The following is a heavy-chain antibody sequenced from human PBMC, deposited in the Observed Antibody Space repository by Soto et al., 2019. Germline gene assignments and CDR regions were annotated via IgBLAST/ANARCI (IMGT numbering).Heavy chain of an antibody. D-gene: IGHD3-3*01. CDR3: ARTFRRITIFGVVIIPSFDY. J-gene: IGHJ4*02. V-gene: IGHV4-39*01. CDR2: IYYSGST. CDR1: GGSISSSSYY. Sequence: QLQLQESGPGLVKPSETLSLTCTVSGGSISSSSYYWGWIRQPPGKGLEWIGGIYYSGSTYYNPSLKSRVTVSVDTSKNQFSLKLSSVTAADTAVYYCARTFRRITIFGVVIIPSFDYWGQGTLVTVSS.